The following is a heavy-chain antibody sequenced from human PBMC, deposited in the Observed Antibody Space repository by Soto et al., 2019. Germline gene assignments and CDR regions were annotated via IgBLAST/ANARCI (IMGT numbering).Heavy chain of an antibody. CDR3: ARGPIRFGAQYAYYDMDV. V-gene: IGHV3-72*01. D-gene: IGHD3-10*01. Sequence: PXGSLSLACAASGVTFSAHCFDWVRQAPGKGLGWDCRSNNKANIYTKDYAASVKGRFTIWSDESKNSLYPQKNSLKTEDTAVYYGARGPIRFGAQYAYYDMDVWGQGTTVTVSS. CDR2: SNNKANIYTK. CDR1: GVTFSAHC. J-gene: IGHJ6*02.